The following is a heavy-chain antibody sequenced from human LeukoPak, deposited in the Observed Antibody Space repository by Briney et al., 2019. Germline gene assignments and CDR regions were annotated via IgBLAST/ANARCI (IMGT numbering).Heavy chain of an antibody. CDR3: ANDVGGPVGSGYPSG. J-gene: IGHJ4*02. Sequence: GDSLRLSCAASGFTFTKYWMTWVRQAPGKGLEWVANIKQDGSEKYYADSVKGRFTISRDNSKNTLYLQMNSLRAEDTAVYYCANDVGGPVGSGYPSGWGQGTLVTVSS. CDR2: IKQDGSEK. V-gene: IGHV3-7*01. D-gene: IGHD5-12*01. CDR1: GFTFTKYW.